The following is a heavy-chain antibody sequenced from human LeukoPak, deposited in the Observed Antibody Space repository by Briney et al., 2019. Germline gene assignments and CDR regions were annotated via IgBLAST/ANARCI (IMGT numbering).Heavy chain of an antibody. CDR2: IYYSGST. CDR1: GGSISSGDYY. V-gene: IGHV4-61*08. CDR3: ARGVVPDHYYFDY. D-gene: IGHD2-2*01. Sequence: SETLSLTCTVSGGSISSGDYYWSWIRQPPGKGLEWIGYIYYSGSTNYNPSLKSRVTISVDTSKNQFSLKLSSVTAADTAVYYCARGVVPDHYYFDYWGQGTLVTVSS. J-gene: IGHJ4*02.